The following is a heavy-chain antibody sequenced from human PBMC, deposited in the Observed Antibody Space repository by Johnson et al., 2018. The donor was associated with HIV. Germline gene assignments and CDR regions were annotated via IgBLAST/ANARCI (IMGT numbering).Heavy chain of an antibody. CDR3: AKVGGSHDYVWGSYPGN. CDR1: GFTFSSYG. Sequence: QVQLVESGGGVVQPGRSLRLSCAASGFTFSSYGMHWVRQAPGKGLEWVAVISYDGSNNYYADSVKGRFTISRENFKNTLYLQMKSLRAEDTAVYYCAKVGGSHDYVWGSYPGNWGQGTMVIVSS. D-gene: IGHD3-16*02. CDR2: ISYDGSNN. J-gene: IGHJ3*01. V-gene: IGHV3-30*18.